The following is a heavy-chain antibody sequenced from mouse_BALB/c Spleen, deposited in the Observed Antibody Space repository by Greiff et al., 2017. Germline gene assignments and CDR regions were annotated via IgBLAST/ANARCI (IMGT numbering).Heavy chain of an antibody. CDR2: INSNGGST. V-gene: IGHV5-6-3*01. J-gene: IGHJ2*01. Sequence: EVMLVESGGGLVQPGGSLKLSCAASGFTFSSYGMSWVRQTPDKRLELVATINSNGGSTYYPDSVKGRFTISRDNAKNTLYLQMSSLKSEDTAMYYCARGEDYDGDYFDYWGQGTTLTVSS. D-gene: IGHD2-4*01. CDR3: ARGEDYDGDYFDY. CDR1: GFTFSSYG.